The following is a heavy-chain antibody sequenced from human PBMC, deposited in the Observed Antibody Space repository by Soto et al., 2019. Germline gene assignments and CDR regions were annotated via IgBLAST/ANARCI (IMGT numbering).Heavy chain of an antibody. V-gene: IGHV4-28*03. CDR3: ARETTVVKSGMDV. D-gene: IGHD4-17*01. Sequence: SETLSLTCAVSGYSISSSNWWGWIRQPPGKGLELIGYIYYSGTTYYNPSLKSRVTMSVDTSKNQFSLKLTSVTAVDTAVYYCARETTVVKSGMDVWGQGTTVTVSS. CDR1: GYSISSSNW. J-gene: IGHJ6*02. CDR2: IYYSGTT.